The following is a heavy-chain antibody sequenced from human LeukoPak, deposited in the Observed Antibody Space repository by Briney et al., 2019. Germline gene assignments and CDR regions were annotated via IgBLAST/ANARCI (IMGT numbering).Heavy chain of an antibody. D-gene: IGHD6-6*01. V-gene: IGHV1-46*01. CDR1: GYTFTSYY. CDR3: ARDTAYSSSEGDAFDI. J-gene: IGHJ3*02. CDR2: INPSGGST. Sequence: ASVKVSCKASGYTFTSYYMHWVRQAPGQGLEWMGIINPSGGSTSYAQKFQGRVTMTRDTSTRTVYMELSSLRSEDTAVYYCARDTAYSSSEGDAFDIWGQGTMVTVSS.